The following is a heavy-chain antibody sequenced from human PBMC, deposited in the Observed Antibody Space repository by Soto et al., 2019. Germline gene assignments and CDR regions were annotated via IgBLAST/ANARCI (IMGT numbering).Heavy chain of an antibody. CDR3: ARVQDSSGYYYSVWLDP. Sequence: TSETLSLTCTVSGGSISSYYWSWIRQPPGKGLEWIGYIYYSGSTNYNPSLKSRVTISVDTSKNQFSMKLSSVTAADTAVYYCARVQDSSGYYYSVWLDPWGQGTLVTVSS. D-gene: IGHD3-22*01. CDR1: GGSISSYY. V-gene: IGHV4-59*01. J-gene: IGHJ5*02. CDR2: IYYSGST.